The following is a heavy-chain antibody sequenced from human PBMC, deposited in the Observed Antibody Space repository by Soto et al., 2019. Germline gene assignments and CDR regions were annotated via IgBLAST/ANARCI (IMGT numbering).Heavy chain of an antibody. V-gene: IGHV3-53*02. CDR1: GFTVSTNY. Sequence: EVQLVETGGGLIQPGGSLRLSCAVSGFTVSTNYMSWVRQAPGKGLAWVSALYSGGSTYYAGSVKGGFTISRDNSKNTLHLQRNSLRAEDTALYYCTRHRDAFSSTFDYWGQGTLVTVSS. CDR3: TRHRDAFSSTFDY. D-gene: IGHD3-3*02. CDR2: LYSGGST. J-gene: IGHJ4*02.